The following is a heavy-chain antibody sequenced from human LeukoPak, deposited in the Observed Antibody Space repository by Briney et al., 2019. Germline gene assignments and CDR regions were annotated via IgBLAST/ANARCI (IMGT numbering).Heavy chain of an antibody. J-gene: IGHJ4*02. CDR2: IKQDGSEK. CDR1: GFTFSSYW. Sequence: GGSLRLSCAASGFTFSSYWMSWVRQAPGKGLEWVANIKQDGSEKSYVDSVKGRFTISRDNAKNSLYLQMNSLRAEDTAVYYCARDLNSSSWYPFDYGGQGTLFTSPQ. V-gene: IGHV3-7*01. CDR3: ARDLNSSSWYPFDY. D-gene: IGHD6-13*01.